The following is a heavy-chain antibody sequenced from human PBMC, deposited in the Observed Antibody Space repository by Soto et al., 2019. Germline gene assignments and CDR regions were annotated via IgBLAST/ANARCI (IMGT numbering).Heavy chain of an antibody. CDR2: ISGSGGST. J-gene: IGHJ4*02. CDR3: AKTAVAGRSRPYYFDY. CDR1: GFTFSSYA. D-gene: IGHD6-19*01. V-gene: IGHV3-23*01. Sequence: GGSLRLSCAASGFTFSSYAMSWVRQAPGKGLEWVSAISGSGGSTYYADSVKGRFTISRDNSKNTLYLQMNSLRAEDTAVYYCAKTAVAGRSRPYYFDYWGQGTLVTVSS.